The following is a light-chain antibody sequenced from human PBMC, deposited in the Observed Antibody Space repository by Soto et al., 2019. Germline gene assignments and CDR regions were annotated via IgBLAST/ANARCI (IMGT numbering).Light chain of an antibody. CDR2: GAS. V-gene: IGKV3D-15*01. J-gene: IGKJ1*01. CDR1: QSITSN. Sequence: EIVMTQSPVTLSVSPGERPTLSCRASQSITSNLAWYQQKPGQAPRLLLFGASTRATGIPDRFSGSGSGTEFTLTISSLQSEDFAVYYCQQYNNWPPWTFGQGTKVDIK. CDR3: QQYNNWPPWT.